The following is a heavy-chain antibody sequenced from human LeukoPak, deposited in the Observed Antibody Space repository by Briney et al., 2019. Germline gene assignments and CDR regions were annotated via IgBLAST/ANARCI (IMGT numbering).Heavy chain of an antibody. CDR3: ARGVEASSLNWFDP. CDR1: GGSISSYY. CDR2: IYTSGST. J-gene: IGHJ5*02. Sequence: SETLSLTCTVSGGSISSYYWSWVRQPAGKGLEWIGRIYTSGSTNYNPSLKSRVTMSVDTSKNQFSLKLSSVTAADTAVYYCARGVEASSLNWFDPWGQGTLVTVSS. V-gene: IGHV4-4*07. D-gene: IGHD6-13*01.